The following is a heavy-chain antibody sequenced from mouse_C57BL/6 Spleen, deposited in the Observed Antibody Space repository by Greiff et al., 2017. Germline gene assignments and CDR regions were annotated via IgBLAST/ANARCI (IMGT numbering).Heavy chain of an antibody. Sequence: QVQLQQSGAELARPGASVKLSCKASGYTFTSYGISWVKQRTGQGLEWIGEIYPRSGNTYYNEKFKGKATLTADKSSSTAYMELRSLTSEDSAVYFCAPYDYDWFAYWGQGTLVTVSA. CDR1: GYTFTSYG. CDR2: IYPRSGNT. V-gene: IGHV1-81*01. D-gene: IGHD2-4*01. J-gene: IGHJ3*01. CDR3: APYDYDWFAY.